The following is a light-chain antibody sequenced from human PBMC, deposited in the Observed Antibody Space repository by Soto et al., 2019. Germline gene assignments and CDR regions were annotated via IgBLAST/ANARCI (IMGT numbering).Light chain of an antibody. CDR3: LQQNSHPPT. J-gene: IGKJ4*01. CDR1: QGIRKD. Sequence: DIQMTQPPSSLSASVGDRVTITCRASQGIRKDLGWYQQKPGKAPQRLIYAVSSLHSGVPSRFTASESGTEITLTIGSRLPKDSETYYCLQQNSHPPTFGGGTKVEIK. V-gene: IGKV1-17*01. CDR2: AVS.